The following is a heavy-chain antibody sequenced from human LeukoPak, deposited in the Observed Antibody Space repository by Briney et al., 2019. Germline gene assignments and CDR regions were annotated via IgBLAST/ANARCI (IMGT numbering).Heavy chain of an antibody. V-gene: IGHV3-23*01. Sequence: GGSLRLSCAASGFTFSSHAMSWVRQAPGKGLEWVSAIGGSGSSTYYPASVKGRFTVSRDNSQNTLYLQMNSLRAEDTAVYYCARGSSGYSSSWYSYYYYYGMDVWGQGTTVTVSS. CDR2: IGGSGSST. D-gene: IGHD6-13*01. CDR3: ARGSSGYSSSWYSYYYYYGMDV. CDR1: GFTFSSHA. J-gene: IGHJ6*02.